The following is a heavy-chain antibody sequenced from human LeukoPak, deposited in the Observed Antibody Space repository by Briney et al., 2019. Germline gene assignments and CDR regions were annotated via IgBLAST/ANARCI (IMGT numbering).Heavy chain of an antibody. CDR3: ARADSRRFDY. V-gene: IGHV1-46*01. Sequence: ASVKVSCKSSGYTFTSYYMHWVRQAPGQGLEWMGIINPSGGSTRYAQKFQGRVTMTRDTSTSTVYMELSSLRSEDTAVYYCARADSRRFDYWGQGTLVTVTS. CDR2: INPSGGST. CDR1: GYTFTSYY. J-gene: IGHJ4*02. D-gene: IGHD3-22*01.